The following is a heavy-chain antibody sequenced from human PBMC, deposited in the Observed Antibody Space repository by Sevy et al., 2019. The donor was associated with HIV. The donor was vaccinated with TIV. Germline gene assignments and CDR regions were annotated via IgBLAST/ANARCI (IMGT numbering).Heavy chain of an antibody. D-gene: IGHD3-10*01. Sequence: ASVKVSCKASGYTFTSYGISWVRQAPGQGLEWMGWISAYNGNTNYAQKLQGRVTMTTDTSTSTAYIELRSLRSDDTAVYYCARSFTMVRGVIITDHNWFDPWGQGTLVTVSS. CDR3: ARSFTMVRGVIITDHNWFDP. V-gene: IGHV1-18*01. CDR2: ISAYNGNT. J-gene: IGHJ5*02. CDR1: GYTFTSYG.